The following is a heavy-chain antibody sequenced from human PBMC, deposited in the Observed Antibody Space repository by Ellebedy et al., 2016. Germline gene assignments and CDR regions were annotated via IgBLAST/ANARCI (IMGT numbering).Heavy chain of an antibody. CDR2: ISRGGDNV. CDR3: RQGHYANY. V-gene: IGHV3-23*01. D-gene: IGHD4-17*01. J-gene: IGHJ4*02. Sequence: GGSLRLSXEASGINFSKFFMGWVRQAPGKGLEWVSIISRGGDNVYVADSVKGRFTMSRDIPKNTVYLQMNRLRAEDTAVYYCRQGHYANYWGQGTLVTVSS. CDR1: GINFSKFF.